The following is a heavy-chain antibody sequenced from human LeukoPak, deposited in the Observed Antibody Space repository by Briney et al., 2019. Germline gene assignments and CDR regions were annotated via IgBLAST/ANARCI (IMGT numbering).Heavy chain of an antibody. D-gene: IGHD2-2*02. Sequence: SVNVSCKASGGTFSSYAISWMRQAPGQGLEWMGGIIPIFGTANYAQKFQGRVTITTDESTSTAYMELSRLRSEDTAVYYCARGIVVVPAAIEDNWFDPWGQGTLVTVSS. CDR2: IIPIFGTA. V-gene: IGHV1-69*05. J-gene: IGHJ5*02. CDR1: GGTFSSYA. CDR3: ARGIVVVPAAIEDNWFDP.